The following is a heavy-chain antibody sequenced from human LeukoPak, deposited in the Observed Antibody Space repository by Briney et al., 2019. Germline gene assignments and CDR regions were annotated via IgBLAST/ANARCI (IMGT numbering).Heavy chain of an antibody. CDR2: IRYDGSNK. J-gene: IGHJ4*02. V-gene: IGHV3-30*02. D-gene: IGHD3-22*01. CDR3: AKNPPRSSAFDY. Sequence: PGRSLRLSCAASGFTFSSYAMHWVRQAPGKGLEWVAFIRYDGSNKYYADSVKGRFTISRDNSKNTLYLQMNSLRAEDTAVYYCAKNPPRSSAFDYWGQGTLVTVSS. CDR1: GFTFSSYA.